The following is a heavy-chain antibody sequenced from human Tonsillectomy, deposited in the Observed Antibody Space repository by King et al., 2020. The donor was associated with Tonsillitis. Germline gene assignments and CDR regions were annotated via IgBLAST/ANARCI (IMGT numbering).Heavy chain of an antibody. V-gene: IGHV1-2*02. CDR2: LNPNTGGT. J-gene: IGHJ4*02. D-gene: IGHD5-18*01. CDR1: GYTFTGYY. Sequence: VQLVESGAEVKKPGASVKVSCKASGYTFTGYYMHWVRQAPGQGLEWMGWLNPNTGGTNYAQKFQGRVTMTRETSFSTAYMELSRLRSDDTAVYYCARRLQSRPKFDYWGQGTLVTVSS. CDR3: ARRLQSRPKFDY.